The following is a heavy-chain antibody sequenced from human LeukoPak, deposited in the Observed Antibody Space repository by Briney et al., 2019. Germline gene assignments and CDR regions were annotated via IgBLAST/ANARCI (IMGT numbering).Heavy chain of an antibody. V-gene: IGHV3-21*01. D-gene: IGHD6-25*01. J-gene: IGHJ6*03. CDR2: ISTVSTYK. Sequence: GGSLRLSCAASGFTFTDYSMTWVRQAPGKGLEWVSSISTVSTYKFYSDSVKGRFTISRDNAKNILYLQMSSLSAEDTAVYFCVRDGSGFYLYYYMDVRGRGTPVTVSS. CDR1: GFTFTDYS. CDR3: VRDGSGFYLYYYMDV.